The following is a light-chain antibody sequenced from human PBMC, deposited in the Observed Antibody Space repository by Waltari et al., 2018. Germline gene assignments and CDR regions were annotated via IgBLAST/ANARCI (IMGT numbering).Light chain of an antibody. Sequence: SYELTQPSSVSVSPGQTARITCSGDILPKNFARWFQQKPGQAPLLVIYNDSERPSGIPERFSGSSSGTTVTVTISGAQMEDEADYFCYSTANNSPVVFGGGTRLTVL. CDR2: NDS. J-gene: IGLJ2*01. V-gene: IGLV3-27*01. CDR3: YSTANNSPVV. CDR1: ILPKNF.